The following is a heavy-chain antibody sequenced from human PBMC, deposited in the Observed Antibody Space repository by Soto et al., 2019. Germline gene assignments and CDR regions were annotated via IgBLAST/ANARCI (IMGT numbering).Heavy chain of an antibody. J-gene: IGHJ4*02. V-gene: IGHV3-23*01. D-gene: IGHD2-15*01. Sequence: GGSLRLSCAASGFTFSSYSMSWVRQAPGKGLEWVSAISGSGGSTYYADSVKGRFTISRDNSKNTLYRQMKSLRAEDTAVYYCTKGPRYCRGGSCSTLETFANWGQGTLVTVSS. CDR2: ISGSGGST. CDR1: GFTFSSYS. CDR3: TKGPRYCRGGSCSTLETFAN.